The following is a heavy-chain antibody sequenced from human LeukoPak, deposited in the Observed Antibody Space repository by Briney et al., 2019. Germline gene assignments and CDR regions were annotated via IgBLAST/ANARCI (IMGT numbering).Heavy chain of an antibody. V-gene: IGHV1-8*01. CDR3: ARGDCSSTSCYQMDV. CDR1: GYTFTSYD. J-gene: IGHJ6*04. CDR2: MNPKRGNT. D-gene: IGHD2-2*01. Sequence: GASVTVSCKASGYTFTSYDMNWVRQAPGGGLEWMGWMNPKRGNTVYAQKLKGRVTITSTTSISTDYMELSSLRSEDAAVYYCARGDCSSTSCYQMDVWGKGTTVTVSS.